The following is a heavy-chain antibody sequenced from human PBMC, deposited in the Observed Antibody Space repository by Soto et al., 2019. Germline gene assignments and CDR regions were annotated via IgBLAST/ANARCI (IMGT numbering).Heavy chain of an antibody. CDR1: GYTLTELS. J-gene: IGHJ5*02. CDR2: FDPEDGET. V-gene: IGHV1-24*01. D-gene: IGHD3-10*01. Sequence: QVQLVQSGAEVKKPGASVKVSCKVSGYTLTELSMHWVRQAPGKGLEWMGGFDPEDGETIYAQKFQGRVTMTEDTSTGTAYMELSSLRSEDTAVYYCAPAYYYGSGSYVRGCFDPWGQGTLVTVSS. CDR3: APAYYYGSGSYVRGCFDP.